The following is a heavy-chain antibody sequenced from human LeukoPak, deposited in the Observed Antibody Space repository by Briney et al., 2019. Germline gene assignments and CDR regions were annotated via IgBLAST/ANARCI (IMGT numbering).Heavy chain of an antibody. CDR3: ARDPHLAAAGKGPYYYGLDL. D-gene: IGHD6-13*01. Sequence: ASVKVSCMASGYTFTNYGISWVRQAPGQGLEWMGWIGVYNGNTNYAQKFQDRVTMTTDTSTSTAYMELRSLRSDDTAVFYCARDPHLAAAGKGPYYYGLDLWGQGTTVTVSS. V-gene: IGHV1-18*01. CDR1: GYTFTNYG. CDR2: IGVYNGNT. J-gene: IGHJ6*02.